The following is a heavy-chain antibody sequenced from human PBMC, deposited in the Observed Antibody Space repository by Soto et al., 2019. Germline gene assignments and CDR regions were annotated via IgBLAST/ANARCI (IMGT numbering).Heavy chain of an antibody. CDR2: ICGSGGSI. V-gene: IGHV3-23*01. D-gene: IGHD1-26*01. Sequence: GGSLRLSCAASGFTFSSYAMSWVRQAPGKGLEWVSAICGSGGSIYYADSVKGRFTISRDNSKNTLYLQMNSLRAEDTAVYYCAKDPEPYSGNYYYYMDVWGKGTTVTVSS. CDR3: AKDPEPYSGNYYYYMDV. CDR1: GFTFSSYA. J-gene: IGHJ6*03.